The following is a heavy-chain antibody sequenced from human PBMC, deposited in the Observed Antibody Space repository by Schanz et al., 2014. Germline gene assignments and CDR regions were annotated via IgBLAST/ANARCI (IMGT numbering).Heavy chain of an antibody. Sequence: EVQLVDSGGGLVQPGGSLRLSCAASGFTFSSHWMHWVRQDPGKGLVWVARINSVGSNTDYADSVTGRFTISRDNAKNTLYLQMNTLRAEDTAVYYCARKMKLGVYGGKGHDSLDIWGRGTMVTVSS. J-gene: IGHJ3*02. CDR1: GFTFSSHW. CDR2: INSVGSNT. V-gene: IGHV3-74*02. D-gene: IGHD4-17*01. CDR3: ARKMKLGVYGGKGHDSLDI.